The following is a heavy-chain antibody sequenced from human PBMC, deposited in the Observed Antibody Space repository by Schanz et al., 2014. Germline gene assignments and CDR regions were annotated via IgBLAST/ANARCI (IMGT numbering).Heavy chain of an antibody. CDR1: GFDFKSYS. CDR3: AKARRKSNCSGGRCFHYSYYGMDV. Sequence: EVRLVESGGGLVQPGGSLRLSCEASGFDFKSYSMNWVRQVPGKGLEWLSYIATSSSTRHYADSVKGRVTISRDNSKNILYLQMNSLRAEDTAVYYCAKARRKSNCSGGRCFHYSYYGMDVWGQGTTVTVSS. CDR2: IATSSSTR. D-gene: IGHD2-15*01. V-gene: IGHV3-48*01. J-gene: IGHJ6*02.